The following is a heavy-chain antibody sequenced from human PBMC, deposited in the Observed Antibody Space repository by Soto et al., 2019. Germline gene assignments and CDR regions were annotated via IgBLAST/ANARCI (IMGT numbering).Heavy chain of an antibody. CDR3: AREATVY. Sequence: GGSLRLSCAASGFTLNSYWMGWVRQPPGKGLEWVANIKQDGSEKYYVDSVKGRFTISRDNAKNSLYLQMNSLRAEDTAVYYCAREATVYSGQGILVT. D-gene: IGHD4-4*01. CDR1: GFTLNSYW. CDR2: IKQDGSEK. V-gene: IGHV3-7*03. J-gene: IGHJ4*02.